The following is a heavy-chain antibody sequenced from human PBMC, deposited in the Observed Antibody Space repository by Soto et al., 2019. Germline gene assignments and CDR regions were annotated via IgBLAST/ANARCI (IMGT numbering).Heavy chain of an antibody. J-gene: IGHJ6*02. Sequence: QMQLQESGPGLVKPSETLSLICSVSGDSITAYYLSWHRQSPGKELEWIGYIYHNGETNYNPSLKSRVTISADTSKTQFSLRLSSVTAADTGVYYCARDKGGEFLKGSGMDVWGQGTTVIVSS. D-gene: IGHD3-10*01. V-gene: IGHV4-59*01. CDR1: GDSITAYY. CDR3: ARDKGGEFLKGSGMDV. CDR2: IYHNGET.